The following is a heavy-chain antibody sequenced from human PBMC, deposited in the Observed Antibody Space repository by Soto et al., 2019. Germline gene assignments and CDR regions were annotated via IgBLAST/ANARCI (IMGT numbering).Heavy chain of an antibody. CDR2: IYYSGST. CDR3: ARDHKDDQFYYGMDV. J-gene: IGHJ6*02. V-gene: IGHV4-59*01. D-gene: IGHD1-1*01. Sequence: QVQLQESGPGLVKPSETLSLTCTVSGGSISSYYWSWIRQPPGKGLEWIGYIYYSGSTDYNPSLKSRVTISIDTSKHQFSLKLSSVTAADTAVYYCARDHKDDQFYYGMDVWGQGTTVTVSS. CDR1: GGSISSYY.